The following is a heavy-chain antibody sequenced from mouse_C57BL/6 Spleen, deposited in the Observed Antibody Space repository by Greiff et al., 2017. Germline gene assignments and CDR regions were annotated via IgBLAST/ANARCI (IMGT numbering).Heavy chain of an antibody. J-gene: IGHJ4*01. V-gene: IGHV1-69*01. CDR2: IDPSDSYT. CDR1: GYTFTSYW. D-gene: IGHD1-1*01. Sequence: QVQLQQPGAELVMPGASVKLSCKASGYTFTSYWMHWVKQRPGQGFEWIGEIDPSDSYTNYNQKFKGKSTLTVDKSSSADYMQLSSLTSEDSAVYYCARGTVVAHYYAMDYWGQGTSVTVSS. CDR3: ARGTVVAHYYAMDY.